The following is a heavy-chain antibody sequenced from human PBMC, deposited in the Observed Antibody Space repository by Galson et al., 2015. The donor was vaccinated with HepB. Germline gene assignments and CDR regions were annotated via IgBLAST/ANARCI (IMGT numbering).Heavy chain of an antibody. CDR1: GGSFDTYA. CDR3: ARARTYYPNSGDYRVDAFAI. V-gene: IGHV1-69*13. D-gene: IGHD3-3*01. CDR2: IIPIFDTP. J-gene: IGHJ3*02. Sequence: SVKVSCKASGGSFDTYAISWVRQAPGQGLEWMGGIIPIFDTPNYTQKFQGRVTLTADASTRTAFMELSSLRSDDTAVYYCARARTYYPNSGDYRVDAFAIWGQGTMVTVSS.